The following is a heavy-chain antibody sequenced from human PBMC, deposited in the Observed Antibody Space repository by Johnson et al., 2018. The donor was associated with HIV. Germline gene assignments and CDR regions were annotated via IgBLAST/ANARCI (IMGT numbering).Heavy chain of an antibody. D-gene: IGHD1-26*01. CDR2: IKQDGSEK. J-gene: IGHJ3*02. V-gene: IGHV3-7*05. CDR1: GFTFSSYW. CDR3: ARAGSYYLYDAFDI. Sequence: VQLVESGGGLVQPGGSLRLSCAASGFTFSSYWMSWVRQAPGKGLEWVANIKQDGSEKYYVDSVKGRFTISRDNAKNSLYLQMNSLRAEDTAVYYCARAGSYYLYDAFDIWGQGTMVTVSS.